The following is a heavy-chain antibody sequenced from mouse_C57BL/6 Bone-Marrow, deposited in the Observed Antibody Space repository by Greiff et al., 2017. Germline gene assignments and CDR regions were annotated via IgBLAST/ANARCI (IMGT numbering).Heavy chain of an antibody. V-gene: IGHV1-69*01. CDR3: ANDSYFWYCDV. D-gene: IGHD2-3*01. CDR2: IDPSDSYT. J-gene: IGHJ1*03. Sequence: VQLQQPGAELVMPGASVKLSCTASGYTFTSYCMNWVKQRPGQGLEWIGEIDPSDSYTNYNQKFKGKSTLTVDKSSSTAYMQLSSLTSEDSAVYYSANDSYFWYCDVWGTGTTVTVSS. CDR1: GYTFTSYC.